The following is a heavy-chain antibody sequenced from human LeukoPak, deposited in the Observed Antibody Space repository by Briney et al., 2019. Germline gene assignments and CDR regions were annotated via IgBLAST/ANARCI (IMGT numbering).Heavy chain of an antibody. V-gene: IGHV3-53*01. Sequence: GGSLRLSCAASGFPFSTYGMHWVRQAPGKGLEWVSVIYSGGSTYYADSVKGRFTISRDNSKNTLYLQMNSLRAEDTAVYYCARGNDIYYFDYWGQGTLVTVSS. CDR3: ARGNDIYYFDY. CDR1: GFPFSTYG. D-gene: IGHD3-9*01. CDR2: IYSGGST. J-gene: IGHJ4*02.